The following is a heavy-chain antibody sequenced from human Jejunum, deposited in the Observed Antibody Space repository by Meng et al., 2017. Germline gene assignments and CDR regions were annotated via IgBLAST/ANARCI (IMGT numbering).Heavy chain of an antibody. V-gene: IGHV3-33*05. J-gene: IGHJ4*02. Sequence: GESLKISCAASGFTLTTYGIHWVRHAPGKGLEWVALTQPERTAIYYADSVRGRFTISRDNSKNMVYLQISSLRADDTAVYYCARPQGGNGWAAKYFDYWGQGALVTVSS. CDR2: TQPERTAI. CDR1: GFTLTTYG. CDR3: ARPQGGNGWAAKYFDY. D-gene: IGHD6-19*01.